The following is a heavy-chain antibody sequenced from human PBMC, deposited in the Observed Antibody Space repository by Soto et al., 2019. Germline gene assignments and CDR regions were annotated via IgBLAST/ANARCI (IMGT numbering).Heavy chain of an antibody. D-gene: IGHD1-1*01. Sequence: PVGSLRLSCVASGFTFSSYDMHWVRQAPGKGLEYVSSISSNGGTTYYGNSVKGRFTISRDNSKNTLYLQMGSLRAEDMAVYYCAGRVSGDNDYWGQGTPVTFSS. J-gene: IGHJ4*01. CDR3: AGRVSGDNDY. CDR2: ISSNGGTT. V-gene: IGHV3-64*01. CDR1: GFTFSSYD.